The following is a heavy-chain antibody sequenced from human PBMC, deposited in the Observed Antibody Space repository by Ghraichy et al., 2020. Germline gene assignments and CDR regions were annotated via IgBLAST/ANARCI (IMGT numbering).Heavy chain of an antibody. D-gene: IGHD2-15*01. CDR3: ARGASPVVVAARGPFDP. CDR2: ISSSSSYI. Sequence: GGSLRLSCAASGFTFSSYSMNWVRQAPGKGLEWVSSISSSSSYIYYADSVKGRFTISRDNAKNSLYLQMNSLRAEDTAVYYCARGASPVVVAARGPFDPWGQGTLVTVSS. V-gene: IGHV3-21*01. J-gene: IGHJ5*02. CDR1: GFTFSSYS.